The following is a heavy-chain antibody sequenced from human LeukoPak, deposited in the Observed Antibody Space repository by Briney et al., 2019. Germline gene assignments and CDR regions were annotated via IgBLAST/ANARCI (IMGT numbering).Heavy chain of an antibody. V-gene: IGHV3-21*01. J-gene: IGHJ4*02. Sequence: GGSLRLSCAASAFTLSSYRMNWVRQAPGKGLEWVSSISSSSSYIYYADSVKGRFTISRDNAKNSLYLQMNSLRAEDTAVYYCAREGPYSSSWYWGQGTLVTVSS. CDR3: AREGPYSSSWY. CDR1: AFTLSSYR. D-gene: IGHD6-13*01. CDR2: ISSSSSYI.